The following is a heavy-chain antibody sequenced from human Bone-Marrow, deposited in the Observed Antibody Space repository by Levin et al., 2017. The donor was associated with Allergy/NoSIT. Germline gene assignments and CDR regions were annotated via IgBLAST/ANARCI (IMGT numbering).Heavy chain of an antibody. Sequence: GESLKISCAASGFIFRNYAMNWVRQAPGKGLEWVSQISGSGGNTHYADSVKGRFTISRDNSKNTLYLQMNSLRVEDTAVYYCPGYDTSAYHSPFDYWGQGTLVTVSS. CDR1: GFIFRNYA. D-gene: IGHD3-22*01. CDR2: ISGSGGNT. J-gene: IGHJ4*02. CDR3: PGYDTSAYHSPFDY. V-gene: IGHV3-23*01.